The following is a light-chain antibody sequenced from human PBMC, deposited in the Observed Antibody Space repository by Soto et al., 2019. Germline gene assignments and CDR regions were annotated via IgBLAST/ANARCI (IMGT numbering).Light chain of an antibody. Sequence: EIVMTQSPVTLSVSPGERATLSCRASQSVNRNVAWFQQHPGQAPRLLIYGASTRATGIPARFSGSGSGTEFTLTISSLQSEDSAVYYCQQYNNWPMYTFGQGTKVDIK. CDR1: QSVNRN. V-gene: IGKV3-15*01. J-gene: IGKJ2*01. CDR3: QQYNNWPMYT. CDR2: GAS.